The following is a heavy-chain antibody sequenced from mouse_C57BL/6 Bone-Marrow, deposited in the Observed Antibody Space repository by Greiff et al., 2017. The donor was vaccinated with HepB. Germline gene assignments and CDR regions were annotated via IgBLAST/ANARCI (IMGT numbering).Heavy chain of an antibody. Sequence: EVQLVESGGGLVKPGGSLKLSCAASGFTFSDYGMHWVRQAPEKGLEWVAYISSGSSTIYYADTVKGRFTISRDNAKNTLFLQMTSLRSEDTAMYYCAMGRYYYGSSYDWYFDVWGTGTTVTVSS. CDR3: AMGRYYYGSSYDWYFDV. CDR2: ISSGSSTI. D-gene: IGHD1-1*01. V-gene: IGHV5-17*01. CDR1: GFTFSDYG. J-gene: IGHJ1*03.